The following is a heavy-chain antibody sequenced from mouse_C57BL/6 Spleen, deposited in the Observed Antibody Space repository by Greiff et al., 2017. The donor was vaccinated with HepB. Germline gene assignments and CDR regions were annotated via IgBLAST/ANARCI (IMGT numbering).Heavy chain of an antibody. CDR1: GYTFTSYW. CDR3: ARFVYYYGSSWYLDV. D-gene: IGHD1-1*01. J-gene: IGHJ1*03. CDR2: IYPGSGST. V-gene: IGHV1-55*01. Sequence: QVQLQQPGAELVKPGASVKMSCKASGYTFTSYWITWVKQRPGQGLEWIGDIYPGSGSTNYNEKFKSKATLTVDTSSSTAYMQLSSLTSEDSAVYYCARFVYYYGSSWYLDVWGTGTTVTVSS.